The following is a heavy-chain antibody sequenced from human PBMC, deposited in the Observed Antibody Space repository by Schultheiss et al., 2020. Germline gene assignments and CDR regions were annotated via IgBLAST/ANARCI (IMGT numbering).Heavy chain of an antibody. CDR2: IYSGGST. Sequence: GGSLRLSCAASGFTFSSYWMSWVRQAPGKGLEWVSVIYSGGSTYYADSVKGRFTISRDNSKSTVYLEMDSLRAEDTAIYYCARGHDFAYAFDMWGQGTMVTGSS. J-gene: IGHJ3*02. CDR3: ARGHDFAYAFDM. V-gene: IGHV3-66*01. CDR1: GFTFSSYW. D-gene: IGHD2-21*02.